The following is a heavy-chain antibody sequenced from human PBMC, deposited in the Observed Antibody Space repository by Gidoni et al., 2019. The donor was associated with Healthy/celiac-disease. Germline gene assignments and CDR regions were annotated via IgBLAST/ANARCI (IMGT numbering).Heavy chain of an antibody. CDR1: GGSISSSSYY. V-gene: IGHV4-39*07. CDR3: ARSIAARPGAFDI. D-gene: IGHD6-6*01. J-gene: IGHJ3*02. Sequence: QLQLQESGPGLVKPSETLSLTCTVSGGSISSSSYYWGWIRQPPGKGLEWIGSIYYSGSTYYNPSLKSRVTISVDTSKNQFSLKLSSVNAADTAVYYCARSIAARPGAFDIWGQGTMVTVSS. CDR2: IYYSGST.